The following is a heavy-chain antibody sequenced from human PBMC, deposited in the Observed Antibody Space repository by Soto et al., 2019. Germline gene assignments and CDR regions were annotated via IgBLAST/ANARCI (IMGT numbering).Heavy chain of an antibody. D-gene: IGHD6-13*01. J-gene: IGHJ6*02. CDR3: AREAGGGIAANLPYYYYGMDV. Sequence: PSETLSLTCTVSGGSITSVGNYSAWIRQHPEKGLEWIGYISYSGSTSYNPSLKSRVLISLETSKNQFSLKLSSVTAADTAVYYCAREAGGGIAANLPYYYYGMDVWGQGTTVTVSS. CDR2: ISYSGST. V-gene: IGHV4-31*03. CDR1: GGSITSVGNY.